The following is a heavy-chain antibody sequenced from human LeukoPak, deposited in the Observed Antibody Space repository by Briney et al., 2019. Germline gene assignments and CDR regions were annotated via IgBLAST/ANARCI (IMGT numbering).Heavy chain of an antibody. CDR3: ARGPFGRFYYGSGSPTKPRYFDY. Sequence: GGSLRLSCAASGFTFSSYGMHWVRQAPGKGLEWVAYIRYDGSNRHYADSVKGRFTISRDNSKNTLYLQMNSLRVEDTAVYYCARGPFGRFYYGSGSPTKPRYFDYWGQGTLVTVSS. CDR1: GFTFSSYG. CDR2: IRYDGSNR. J-gene: IGHJ4*02. V-gene: IGHV3-30*02. D-gene: IGHD3-10*01.